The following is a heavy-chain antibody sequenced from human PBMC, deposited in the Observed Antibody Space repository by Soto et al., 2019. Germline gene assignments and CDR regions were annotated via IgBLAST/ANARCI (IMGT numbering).Heavy chain of an antibody. CDR2: IIPILGIA. Sequence: GASVKVSCKASGGTFSSYTISWVRQAPGQGLEWMGRIIPILGIANYAQKFQGRVTITADKSTSTAYMELSSLRSEDTAVYYCASIHCSSTSCSPFDPWGQGTLVTVSS. CDR1: GGTFSSYT. CDR3: ASIHCSSTSCSPFDP. D-gene: IGHD2-2*01. V-gene: IGHV1-69*02. J-gene: IGHJ5*02.